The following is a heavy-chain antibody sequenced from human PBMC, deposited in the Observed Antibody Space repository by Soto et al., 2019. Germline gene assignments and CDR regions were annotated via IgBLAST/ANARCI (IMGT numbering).Heavy chain of an antibody. CDR1: GFTFSSYA. J-gene: IGHJ3*02. CDR2: ITGSGGGT. Sequence: EVRLLESGGGLVQPGGSLRLSCAASGFTFSSYAMSWVRQAPGKGLEWVSGITGSGGGTYYADSVKGRFTISRDNSNNTLYLQVNSLRAEETAVYYCAKTRVPAGGDAFDIWGQGTMVTVSS. CDR3: AKTRVPAGGDAFDI. D-gene: IGHD2-2*01. V-gene: IGHV3-23*01.